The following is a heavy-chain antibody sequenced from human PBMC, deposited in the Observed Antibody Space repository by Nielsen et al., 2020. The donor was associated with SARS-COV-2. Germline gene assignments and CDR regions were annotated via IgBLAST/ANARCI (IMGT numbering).Heavy chain of an antibody. D-gene: IGHD1-1*01. J-gene: IGHJ3*02. CDR3: ARASSTSYNAAFDM. V-gene: IGHV3-23*01. Sequence: GGSLRLSCAASGFTFSDYAMTWVRQAPGKGLEWVSGITGIGGGATYYADSVKGRFTIFRDNSKNTLYLQMDSLRGEDTAMYYCARASSTSYNAAFDMWGQGTMVTVSS. CDR1: GFTFSDYA. CDR2: ITGIGGGAT.